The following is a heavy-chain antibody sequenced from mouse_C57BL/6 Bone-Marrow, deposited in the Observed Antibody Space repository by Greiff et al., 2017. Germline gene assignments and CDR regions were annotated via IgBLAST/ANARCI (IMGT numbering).Heavy chain of an antibody. CDR3: AENYERGLAY. D-gene: IGHD2-4*01. J-gene: IGHJ3*01. CDR1: GYTFTSYW. V-gene: IGHV1-64*01. Sequence: QVQLQQPGAELVQPGASVKLSCKASGYTFTSYWMHWVKQRPGQGLEWIGMIHPNSGSTNYNEKFKSKATLTVDKSSSTAYMQLSSLTSEDSAVYYCAENYERGLAYWGQGTLVTVSA. CDR2: IHPNSGST.